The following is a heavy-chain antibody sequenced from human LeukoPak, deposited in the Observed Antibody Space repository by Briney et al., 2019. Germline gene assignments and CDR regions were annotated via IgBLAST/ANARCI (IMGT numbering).Heavy chain of an antibody. CDR3: ACTMVRGIIMVSFDH. V-gene: IGHV1-46*01. D-gene: IGHD3-10*01. J-gene: IGHJ4*02. CDR2: INPSGGST. Sequence: GASVKVSCKASGYSFTSYYVHWVRQAPGQGLEWMGIINPSGGSTTYAQKFQDRVTMTRDTSTSTVYMELSSLRSEDTAVYYCACTMVRGIIMVSFDHWGQGTLVTVSS. CDR1: GYSFTSYY.